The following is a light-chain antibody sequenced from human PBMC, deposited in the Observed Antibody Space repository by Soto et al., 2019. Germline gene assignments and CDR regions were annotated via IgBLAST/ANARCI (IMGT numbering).Light chain of an antibody. CDR3: QQYGSSPPYT. Sequence: EVVLTQSPGTLSLSPGERATLSCRASENVSNNYLAWYQQKTGQAPMLLIFGSSDRAAGIPARCSGSWSWTDFTLTISRLEPEDFAVYYWQQYGSSPPYTFGQGTKLEIK. J-gene: IGKJ2*01. CDR1: ENVSNNY. V-gene: IGKV3-20*01. CDR2: GSS.